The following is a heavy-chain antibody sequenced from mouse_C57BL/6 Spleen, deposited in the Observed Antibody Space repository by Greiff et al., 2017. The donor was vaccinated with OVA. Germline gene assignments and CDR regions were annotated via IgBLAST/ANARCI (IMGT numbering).Heavy chain of an antibody. V-gene: IGHV1-64*01. CDR1: GYTFTSYW. CDR3: ARESSGLFAY. J-gene: IGHJ3*01. Sequence: QVQLQQPGAELVKPGASVKLSCKASGYTFTSYWMHWVKQRPGQGLEWIGMIHPNSGSTNYNEKFKSKATLTVDKSSITAYMQLSSLTSEDSAVYYCARESSGLFAYWGQGTLVTVSA. D-gene: IGHD3-2*02. CDR2: IHPNSGST.